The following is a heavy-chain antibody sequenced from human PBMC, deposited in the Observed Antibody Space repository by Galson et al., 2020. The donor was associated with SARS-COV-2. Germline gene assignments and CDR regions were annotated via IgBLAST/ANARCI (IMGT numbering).Heavy chain of an antibody. CDR2: IYWDDDK. V-gene: IGHV2-5*02. D-gene: IGHD3-3*01. Sequence: KMSGPTLVKPTQTLTLTCTFSGFSLSTSGVGVGWIRQPPGKALEWLALIYWDDDKRYSPSLKSRLTITKDTSKNQVVLTMTNMDPVDTATYYCAHRQGGCWSGYWVYWGQGTLVTVSS. CDR1: GFSLSTSGVG. J-gene: IGHJ4*02. CDR3: AHRQGGCWSGYWVY.